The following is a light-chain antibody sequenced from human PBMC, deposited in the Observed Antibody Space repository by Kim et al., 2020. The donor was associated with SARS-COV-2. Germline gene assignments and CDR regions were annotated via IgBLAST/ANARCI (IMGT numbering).Light chain of an antibody. V-gene: IGLV1-51*01. Sequence: GQKVTISCSGSSSNIGNNFVSWYQPLPGTAPKLLIYDNNKRPSGIPDRFSGSKSGTSATLGITGLQTGDEADYYCGTWDSSLSVWVFGGGTQLTVL. CDR2: DNN. J-gene: IGLJ3*02. CDR1: SSNIGNNF. CDR3: GTWDSSLSVWV.